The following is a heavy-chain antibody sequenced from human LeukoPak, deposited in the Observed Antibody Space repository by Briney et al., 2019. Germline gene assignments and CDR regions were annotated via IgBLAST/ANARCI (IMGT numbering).Heavy chain of an antibody. CDR3: ARDRSSGGSGSYYNRYVY. CDR1: GFTFSSYS. Sequence: GGSLRLSCAASGFTFSSYSMNWVRQAPGKGLEWVSSISSSSSYIYYADSVKGRFTISRDNAKNSLYLQMNSLRAEDTAVYYCARDRSSGGSGSYYNRYVYWGQGTLVTVSS. D-gene: IGHD3-10*01. CDR2: ISSSSSYI. V-gene: IGHV3-21*01. J-gene: IGHJ4*02.